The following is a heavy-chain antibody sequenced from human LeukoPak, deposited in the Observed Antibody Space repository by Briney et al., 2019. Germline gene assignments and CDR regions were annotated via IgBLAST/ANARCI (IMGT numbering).Heavy chain of an antibody. V-gene: IGHV5-51*01. Sequence: GGAPEISWQGSGCLFTSYWIAGVRQLPGKGLEGRGIIYPGDSDTRYSPSFQGQVTISADKSISTAYLQWSSLKASDTAMYYCARRRFGEGGMDVWGKGTTVTVSS. CDR1: GCLFTSYW. CDR2: IYPGDSDT. D-gene: IGHD3-10*01. J-gene: IGHJ6*04. CDR3: ARRRFGEGGMDV.